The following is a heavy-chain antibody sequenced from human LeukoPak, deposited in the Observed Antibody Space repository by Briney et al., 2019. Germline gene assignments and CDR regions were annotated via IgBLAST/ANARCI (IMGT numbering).Heavy chain of an antibody. Sequence: SETLFLTCTVSHYSISSGYYWGWIRQPPGKGLEWIGTIYHSGSTNYNPSLKSRVTISVDTSKNQFSLTLTSATAADTAVYYCARLGRSGGKYYFDYWGQGTLVTVSS. CDR3: ARLGRSGGKYYFDY. V-gene: IGHV4-38-2*02. D-gene: IGHD3-10*01. CDR2: IYHSGST. J-gene: IGHJ4*02. CDR1: HYSISSGYY.